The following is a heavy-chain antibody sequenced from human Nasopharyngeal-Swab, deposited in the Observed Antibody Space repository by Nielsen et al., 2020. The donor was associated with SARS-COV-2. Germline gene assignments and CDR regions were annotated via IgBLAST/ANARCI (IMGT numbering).Heavy chain of an antibody. CDR2: IKSKTDGGTT. J-gene: IGHJ3*02. CDR3: TTDPPGHYDFWSGWADI. Sequence: GESLRLSCAASGFTFSNAWMSWVRQAPGKGLEWVGRIKSKTDGGTTDYAAPVKGRFTISRDDSKNTLYLQMNSLKTEDTAVYYCTTDPPGHYDFWSGWADIWGQGTMVTVSS. V-gene: IGHV3-15*01. D-gene: IGHD3-3*01. CDR1: GFTFSNAW.